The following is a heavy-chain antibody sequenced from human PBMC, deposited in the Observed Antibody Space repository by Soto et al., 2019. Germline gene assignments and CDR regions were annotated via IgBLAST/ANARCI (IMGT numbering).Heavy chain of an antibody. D-gene: IGHD5-18*01. CDR3: ARGRGYSY. CDR2: INHSGST. V-gene: IGHV4-34*01. J-gene: IGHJ4*02. CDR1: GGSFSGYY. Sequence: TLSLTCAVYGGSFSGYYWSWIRQPPGKGLEWIGEINHSGSTNYNPSLKSRVTISVDTSKNQFSLKLSSVTAADTAVYYCARGRGYSYWGQGTLVTVSS.